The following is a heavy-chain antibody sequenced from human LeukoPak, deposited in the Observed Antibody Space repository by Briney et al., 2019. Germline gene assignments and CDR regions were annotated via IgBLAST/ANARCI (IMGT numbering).Heavy chain of an antibody. V-gene: IGHV4-34*01. D-gene: IGHD3-10*01. CDR1: GGSFSGYY. J-gene: IGHJ6*03. CDR3: ARAPRVIRYYYYMDV. Sequence: SETLSLTCAVYGGSFSGYYWSWIRQPPGKGLEWIGEINHSGSTNYNPSLKSRVTISVDTSKNQFSLKLSSVTAADTAVYYCARAPRVIRYYYYMDVWGKGTTVTVSS. CDR2: INHSGST.